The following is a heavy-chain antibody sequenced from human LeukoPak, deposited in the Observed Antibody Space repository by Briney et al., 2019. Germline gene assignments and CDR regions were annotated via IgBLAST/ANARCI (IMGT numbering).Heavy chain of an antibody. V-gene: IGHV4-59*01. CDR2: IYYSWDT. CDR3: ARVSTTTVTNRYYYYGMDV. D-gene: IGHD4-17*01. Sequence: PSETLSLTCTVSGVSISSYYWSWIRQPPGKGLEWIGYIYYSWDTNYNPSLKSRVTISVDTSKNQFSLKLSSVTAADTAVYYCARVSTTTVTNRYYYYGMDVWGQGTTVTVSS. J-gene: IGHJ6*02. CDR1: GVSISSYY.